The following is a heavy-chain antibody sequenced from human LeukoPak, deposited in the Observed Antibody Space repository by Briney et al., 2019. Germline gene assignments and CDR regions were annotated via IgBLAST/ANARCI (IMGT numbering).Heavy chain of an antibody. Sequence: GGSLRLSCAASGLTFSSYWMHWVRQAPGKGLVWVSRINSDGSSTSYADSVKGRFTISRDNAKNTLYLQMISLRAEDTAVYYCARGDYDVWSGYYTPIDYWGQGTLVTVSS. CDR3: ARGDYDVWSGYYTPIDY. D-gene: IGHD3-3*01. CDR1: GLTFSSYW. J-gene: IGHJ4*02. CDR2: INSDGSST. V-gene: IGHV3-74*01.